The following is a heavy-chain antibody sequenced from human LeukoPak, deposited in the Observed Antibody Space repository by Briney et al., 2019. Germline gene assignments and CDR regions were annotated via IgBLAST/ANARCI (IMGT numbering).Heavy chain of an antibody. CDR2: IRYDGTIK. V-gene: IGHV3-30*02. CDR3: AKVSPINPSGYLDY. J-gene: IGHJ4*02. D-gene: IGHD3-3*01. Sequence: GGSLRLSCAASGFTFSSYGMHWFRQAPGKGLDWVAFIRYDGTIKEYADSVKGRFTISRDNSKNTLYLQMNSLRAEDTAVYYCAKVSPINPSGYLDYWGQGALVTVSS. CDR1: GFTFSSYG.